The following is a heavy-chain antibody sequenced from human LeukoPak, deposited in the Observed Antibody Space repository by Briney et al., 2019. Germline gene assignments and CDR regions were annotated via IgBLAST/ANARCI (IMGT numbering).Heavy chain of an antibody. V-gene: IGHV5-51*01. D-gene: IGHD6-19*01. CDR1: GYSFTTYW. Sequence: GESLKISCKGSGYSFTTYWIGWVRQMPGEGLEWMGIIYPGDSDTRYSPSFQGQVTISADKSISTAYLQWSSLKASDTAMYYCARRHSSGNFDFDYWGQGTLVTVSS. CDR3: ARRHSSGNFDFDY. J-gene: IGHJ4*02. CDR2: IYPGDSDT.